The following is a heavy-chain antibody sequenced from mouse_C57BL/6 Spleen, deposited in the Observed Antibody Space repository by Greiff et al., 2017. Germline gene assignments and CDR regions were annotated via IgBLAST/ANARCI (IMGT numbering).Heavy chain of an antibody. CDR3: ARSRYFDD. Sequence: EVQLVESGGGLVQPGGSLSLSCAASGFTFTDYYMSWVRQPPGTALEWLGFIRNKANGYTTEYSASVKGRFTISRENSQSILYLQMNALRAEDSATYYCARSRYFDDWGQGTTLTVSS. V-gene: IGHV7-3*01. CDR1: GFTFTDYY. CDR2: IRNKANGYTT. J-gene: IGHJ2*01.